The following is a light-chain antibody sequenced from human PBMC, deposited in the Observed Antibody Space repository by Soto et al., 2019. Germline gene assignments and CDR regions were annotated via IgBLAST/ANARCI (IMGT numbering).Light chain of an antibody. J-gene: IGKJ1*01. CDR3: QQYNTWLWT. V-gene: IGKV3-15*01. Sequence: EVVMTQSPATLSVSPGERATLSCRASQSVNANLAWYQQKPGQAPRLLIHGASNSATGIPARFSGSGFGTEFILTISCLQSEDFAVYYCQQYNTWLWTFGQGTKVEI. CDR1: QSVNAN. CDR2: GAS.